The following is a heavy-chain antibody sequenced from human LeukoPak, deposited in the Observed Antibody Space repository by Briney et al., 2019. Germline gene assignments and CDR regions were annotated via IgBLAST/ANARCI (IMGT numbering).Heavy chain of an antibody. CDR2: IIPIFGIA. J-gene: IGHJ5*02. Sequence: SVKVSCKASGGTFSSYAISWVRQAPGQGLEWIGRIIPIFGIANYAQKFQGRVTITADKSTSTAYMELSSLRSEDTAVYYCARVLEYSGRWFDPWGQGTLVTVSS. V-gene: IGHV1-69*04. CDR1: GGTFSSYA. D-gene: IGHD3-3*01. CDR3: ARVLEYSGRWFDP.